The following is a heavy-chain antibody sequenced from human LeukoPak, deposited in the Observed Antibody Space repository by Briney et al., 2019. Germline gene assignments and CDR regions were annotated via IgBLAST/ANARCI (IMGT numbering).Heavy chain of an antibody. V-gene: IGHV3-30*04. Sequence: GGSLRLSCAASGFTFSNYAMHWVRQAPGKGLEWVTVISYDGSNKYYADSVKGRFTISRDNSKDTLYLQMNSLRAEDTAVYYCAKAGYDILTGLYYFDYWGQGTLVTVSS. J-gene: IGHJ4*02. CDR2: ISYDGSNK. CDR3: AKAGYDILTGLYYFDY. CDR1: GFTFSNYA. D-gene: IGHD3-9*01.